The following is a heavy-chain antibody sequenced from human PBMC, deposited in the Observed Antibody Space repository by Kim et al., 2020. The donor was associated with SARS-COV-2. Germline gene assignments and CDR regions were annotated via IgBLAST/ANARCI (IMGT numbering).Heavy chain of an antibody. Sequence: SQTLSLTCAISGDSVSSNSAAWNWIRQSPSRGLEWLGRTYYRSKWYNDYAVSVKSRITINPDTSKNQFSLQLNSVTPEDTAVYYCARDSAAGTEDSSGWYYFGYWGQGTLVTVSS. D-gene: IGHD6-19*01. CDR3: ARDSAAGTEDSSGWYYFGY. J-gene: IGHJ4*02. CDR1: GDSVSSNSAA. V-gene: IGHV6-1*01. CDR2: TYYRSKWYN.